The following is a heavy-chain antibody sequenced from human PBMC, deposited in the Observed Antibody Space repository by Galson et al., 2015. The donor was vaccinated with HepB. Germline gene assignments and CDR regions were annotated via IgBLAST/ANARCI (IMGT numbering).Heavy chain of an antibody. CDR3: ARVGLRSEWYFDL. CDR2: IYSGGST. CDR1: GFTVSSNY. Sequence: SLRLSCAASGFTVSSNYMSWVRQAPGKGLEWVSVIYSGGSTYYADSVKGRFTISRDNSKNTLYLQMNSLRAEDTAVYYCARVGLRSEWYFDLWGRGTLVTVSS. J-gene: IGHJ2*01. D-gene: IGHD4-17*01. V-gene: IGHV3-53*01.